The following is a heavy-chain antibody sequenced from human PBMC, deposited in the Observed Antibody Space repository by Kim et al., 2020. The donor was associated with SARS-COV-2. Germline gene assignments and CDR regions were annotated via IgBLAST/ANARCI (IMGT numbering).Heavy chain of an antibody. CDR2: IYYSGST. CDR1: GGSISSSSYY. Sequence: SETLSLTCTVSGGSISSSSYYWGWIRQPPGKGLEWIGSIYYSGSTYYNPSLKSRVTISVDTSKNQFSLKLSSVTAADTAVYYCARLLRGVPFGYFDYWGQGTLVTVSS. J-gene: IGHJ4*02. V-gene: IGHV4-39*01. CDR3: ARLLRGVPFGYFDY. D-gene: IGHD3-10*01.